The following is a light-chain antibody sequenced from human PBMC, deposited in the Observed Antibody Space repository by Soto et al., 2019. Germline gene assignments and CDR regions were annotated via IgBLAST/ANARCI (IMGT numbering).Light chain of an antibody. V-gene: IGLV1-40*01. CDR2: ANS. Sequence: QSVLTQPPSVSGAPGQRVTISCTGSSSNIGANYDVHWYQQRPGTAPKLIIFANSNRPSGVPDRFSGSKSGTSASLVITGLQAEDEGDYYCQSYDSTLSARYVFGTGTTVTVL. J-gene: IGLJ1*01. CDR3: QSYDSTLSARYV. CDR1: SSNIGANYD.